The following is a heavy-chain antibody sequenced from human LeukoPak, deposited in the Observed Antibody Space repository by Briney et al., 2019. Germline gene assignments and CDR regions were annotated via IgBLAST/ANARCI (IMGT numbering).Heavy chain of an antibody. CDR2: ISGSGGST. J-gene: IGHJ5*01. Sequence: QPGGSLRLSCAASGFTFNNYLMNWVRQTPGKGLEWVSGISGSGGSTYYADSVKGRFTIARDNSDNTLYLYMNSLRAEDSAMYYCARDCGTTYYSDSGGHSQSWDHNWFDSWGQGTLVTVSS. CDR3: ARDCGTTYYSDSGGHSQSWDHNWFDS. D-gene: IGHD3-22*01. V-gene: IGHV3-23*01. CDR1: GFTFNNYL.